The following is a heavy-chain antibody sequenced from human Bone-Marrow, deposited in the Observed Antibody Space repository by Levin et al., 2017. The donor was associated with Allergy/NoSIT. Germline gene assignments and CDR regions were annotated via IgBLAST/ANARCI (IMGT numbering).Heavy chain of an antibody. CDR1: GGSINSGDSY. V-gene: IGHV4-30-4*01. J-gene: IGHJ4*02. Sequence: PSETLSLTCNVSGGSINSGDSYWSWIRQPPGKGLEWIGYIYYSGSTYYNPSLKSRITISIDTSKSQFSLQLSSVTAADTAVYYCARLSLTFYDILTGYYSPIGTFDYWGQGTLVTDSS. CDR3: ARLSLTFYDILTGYYSPIGTFDY. CDR2: IYYSGST. D-gene: IGHD3-9*01.